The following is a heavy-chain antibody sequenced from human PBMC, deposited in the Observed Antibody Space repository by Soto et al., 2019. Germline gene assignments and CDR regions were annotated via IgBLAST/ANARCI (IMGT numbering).Heavy chain of an antibody. CDR3: AKGSVVPAAILHFDY. CDR2: ISYDGSNK. CDR1: GFTFSSYG. D-gene: IGHD2-2*02. J-gene: IGHJ4*02. Sequence: QVQLVESGGGVVQPGRSLRLSCAASGFTFSSYGMHWVRQAPGKGLEWVAVISYDGSNKYYADSVKGRFTISRDNYKNTLYLQMNSLRADDTAVYYCAKGSVVPAAILHFDYWGQGTLVTVSS. V-gene: IGHV3-30*18.